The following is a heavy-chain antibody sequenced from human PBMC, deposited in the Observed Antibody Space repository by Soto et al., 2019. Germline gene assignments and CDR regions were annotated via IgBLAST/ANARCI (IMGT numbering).Heavy chain of an antibody. D-gene: IGHD1-26*01. Sequence: QVQLVESGGGVVQPGRSLRLSCEASGFTFNSFTMHWVRQAPGNGLEWVAVISHDGSHKYTADSVKGRFTISRDDSKNALYLQMNSLRVEDTAIYYCATWEERYFQDWGQGTLVTVSS. CDR2: ISHDGSHK. CDR1: GFTFNSFT. V-gene: IGHV3-30*04. CDR3: ATWEERYFQD. J-gene: IGHJ1*01.